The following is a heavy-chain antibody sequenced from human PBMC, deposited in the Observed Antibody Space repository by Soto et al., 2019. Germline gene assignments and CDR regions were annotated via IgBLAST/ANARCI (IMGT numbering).Heavy chain of an antibody. D-gene: IGHD3-22*01. J-gene: IGHJ5*02. CDR1: GGSISSGDYY. CDR3: ARQTYYYDSSGYYSRPSNCFDP. V-gene: IGHV4-30-4*01. Sequence: PSETLSLTCTVSGGSISSGDYYWSWIRQPPGKGLEWIGYIYYSGSTYYNPSLKSRVTISVDTSKNQFSLKLSSVTAADTAVYYCARQTYYYDSSGYYSRPSNCFDPWGQGTLVTLSS. CDR2: IYYSGST.